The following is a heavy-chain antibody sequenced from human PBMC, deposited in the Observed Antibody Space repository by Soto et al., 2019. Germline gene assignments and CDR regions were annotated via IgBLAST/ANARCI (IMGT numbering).Heavy chain of an antibody. CDR3: ARNPYTSYSSSWYWFDP. Sequence: ASVKVSCKASGGTFSSYAISWVRQAPGQGLEWMGGIIPIFGTANYAQKFQGRVTITADESTSTAYMELSSLRSEDTAVYYCARNPYTSYSSSWYWFDPWGQGTLVTVSS. V-gene: IGHV1-69*13. D-gene: IGHD6-13*01. J-gene: IGHJ5*02. CDR2: IIPIFGTA. CDR1: GGTFSSYA.